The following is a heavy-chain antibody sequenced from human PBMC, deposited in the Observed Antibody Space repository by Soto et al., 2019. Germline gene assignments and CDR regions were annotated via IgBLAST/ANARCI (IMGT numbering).Heavy chain of an antibody. Sequence: EGSLRLSCAVSGFTFSNYWMSWVRQAPGKGLEWVANIKKDGSEKYYVDSVKGRFIISRDNGKKSLYLQMNDLRAEDTAVYYCAAILGMDVWGQGTTVTVSS. V-gene: IGHV3-7*05. CDR1: GFTFSNYW. CDR3: AAILGMDV. J-gene: IGHJ6*02. CDR2: IKKDGSEK. D-gene: IGHD3-3*02.